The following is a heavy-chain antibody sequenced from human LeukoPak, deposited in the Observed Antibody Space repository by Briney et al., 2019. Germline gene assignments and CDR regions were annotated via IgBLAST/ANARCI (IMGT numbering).Heavy chain of an antibody. V-gene: IGHV3-23*01. CDR2: IYSAGNS. J-gene: IGHJ4*02. CDR1: GFTFSSYA. CDR3: AKDLYASGLFYFDY. D-gene: IGHD3-10*01. Sequence: PGGSLRLSCAASGFTFSSYAMNWVRQAPGKGLEWISGIYSAGNSYYANSVKGRSTISRDNSKNTLYLQMSSLRAEDTAVYYCAKDLYASGLFYFDYWGQGTLVTVSS.